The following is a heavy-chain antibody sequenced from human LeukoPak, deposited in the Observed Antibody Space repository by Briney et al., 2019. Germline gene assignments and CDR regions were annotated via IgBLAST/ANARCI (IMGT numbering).Heavy chain of an antibody. J-gene: IGHJ4*02. V-gene: IGHV1-69*06. Sequence: SVKVSCKASGGTFSSYAISWVRQAPGQGLEWMGGIIPIFGTANYAQKFQGRVTITADKSTSTAYMELSSLRSEDTAVYYCARQYWALYGSGSPFDYWGQGTLVTVSS. CDR2: IIPIFGTA. CDR3: ARQYWALYGSGSPFDY. D-gene: IGHD3-10*01. CDR1: GGTFSSYA.